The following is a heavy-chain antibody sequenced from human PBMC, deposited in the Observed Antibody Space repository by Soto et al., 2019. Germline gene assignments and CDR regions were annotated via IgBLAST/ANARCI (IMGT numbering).Heavy chain of an antibody. D-gene: IGHD1-7*01. Sequence: PGGSLRLSCSASGFTFLSYAMHWVRQAPGKGLEYVPAIGSNGGSTYYADSVKGRFTISRDNSKNTLYLQMSSLRAEDTAMYYCVKDQDWNYASNDAFDIWGQGTMVTVS. CDR1: GFTFLSYA. V-gene: IGHV3-64D*06. J-gene: IGHJ3*02. CDR3: VKDQDWNYASNDAFDI. CDR2: IGSNGGST.